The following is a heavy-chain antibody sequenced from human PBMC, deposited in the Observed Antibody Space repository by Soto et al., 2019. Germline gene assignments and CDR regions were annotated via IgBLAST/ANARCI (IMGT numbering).Heavy chain of an antibody. D-gene: IGHD3-22*01. CDR1: GGTFSSYA. CDR3: ARRDYYDSSGPFDY. Sequence: SVKVSCKASGGTFSSYAISWVRQAPGQGLEWMGGIIPIFGTANYAQKFQGRVTITADKSTSTAYMELSSLRSEDTAVYYCARRDYYDSSGPFDYWGQGTLVTVSS. V-gene: IGHV1-69*06. CDR2: IIPIFGTA. J-gene: IGHJ4*02.